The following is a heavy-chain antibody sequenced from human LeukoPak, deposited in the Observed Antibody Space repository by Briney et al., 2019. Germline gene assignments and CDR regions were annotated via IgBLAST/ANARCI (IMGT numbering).Heavy chain of an antibody. V-gene: IGHV1-2*02. J-gene: IGHJ4*02. CDR3: ASSTSDMITFGGVIVPYY. CDR2: INPNSGGT. CDR1: GHTFTGYY. Sequence: ASVKVSCKASGHTFTGYYMHWVRQAPGQGLEWMGWINPNSGGTNYAQKFQGRVTMTRDTSISTAYMELSRLRSDDTAVYYCASSTSDMITFGGVIVPYYWGQGTLVTVSS. D-gene: IGHD3-16*02.